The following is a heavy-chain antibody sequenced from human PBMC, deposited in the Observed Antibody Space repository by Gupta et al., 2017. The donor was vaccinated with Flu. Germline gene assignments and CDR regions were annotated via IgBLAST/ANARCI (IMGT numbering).Heavy chain of an antibody. CDR1: GFTFGAPP. CDR3: TRGYGSGGTCCSGDY. Sequence: EVQLVESGGVLVPPGGALKLSCAASGFTFGAPPIHWVRPASGKGLEWVGRIRSKANSYAKTYAASLKGRFTISRDDSKNTAYLQRNSLETEDTAVYYCTRGYGSGGTCCSGDYWGQGTLVTVSS. CDR2: IRSKANSYAK. D-gene: IGHD2-15*01. J-gene: IGHJ4*02. V-gene: IGHV3-73*01.